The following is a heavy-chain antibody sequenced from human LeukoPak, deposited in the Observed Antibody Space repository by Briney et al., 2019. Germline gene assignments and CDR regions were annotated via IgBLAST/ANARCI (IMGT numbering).Heavy chain of an antibody. Sequence: PGGSLRLSCAASGFTFSSFNMNWVRKAPGRGREWLSYISSGSSTIYYAGSVKGRFTISRDNAKSSLYLQMNSLRDEDTAVYYCARGHSSSWPTVDYWGQGTLVTVSS. J-gene: IGHJ4*02. D-gene: IGHD6-13*01. CDR2: ISSGSSTI. V-gene: IGHV3-48*02. CDR1: GFTFSSFN. CDR3: ARGHSSSWPTVDY.